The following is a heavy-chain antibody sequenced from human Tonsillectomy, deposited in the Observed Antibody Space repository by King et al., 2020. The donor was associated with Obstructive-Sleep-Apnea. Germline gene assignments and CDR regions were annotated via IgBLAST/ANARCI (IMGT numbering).Heavy chain of an antibody. V-gene: IGHV4-59*08. CDR2: IHYSGST. D-gene: IGHD4-23*01. Sequence: VQLQESGPGLVKPSETLSLTCTVSGGSISSYYWSWIRQPPGKGLEWIGYIHYSGSTNYNSSLKSRVTISVDTSKNQFSLKLSSVTAADTAVYYCARHGNQAYGDKGNSFDYWGQGTLVTVSS. CDR3: ARHGNQAYGDKGNSFDY. CDR1: GGSISSYY. J-gene: IGHJ4*02.